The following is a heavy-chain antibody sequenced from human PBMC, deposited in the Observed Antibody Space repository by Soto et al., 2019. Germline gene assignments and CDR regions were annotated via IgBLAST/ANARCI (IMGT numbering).Heavy chain of an antibody. D-gene: IGHD5-18*01. CDR1: GFTFSSYG. CDR3: AEEATVDTAMAGGNWFDP. CDR2: ISYDGSNK. Sequence: PGGSLRLSCAASGFTFSSYGMHWVRQAPGKGLEWVAVISYDGSNKYYADSVKGRFTISRDNSKNTLYLQMNSLRAEDTAVYYCAEEATVDTAMAGGNWFDPWGQGTLVTVSS. J-gene: IGHJ5*02. V-gene: IGHV3-30*18.